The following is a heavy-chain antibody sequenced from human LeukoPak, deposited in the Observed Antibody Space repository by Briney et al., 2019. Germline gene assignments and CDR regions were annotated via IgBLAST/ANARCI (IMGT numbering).Heavy chain of an antibody. V-gene: IGHV3-49*04. J-gene: IGHJ6*02. CDR1: GFTFGDYA. D-gene: IGHD3-3*01. Sequence: GGSLRLSCTASGFTFGDYAMSWVRQAPGKGLEWVGFIRSKAYGGTTEYAASVKGRFTISRDDSKSIAYLQMNSLKTEDTAVYYCTRGYENGYYLYYYYGMDVWGQGTTVTASS. CDR3: TRGYENGYYLYYYYGMDV. CDR2: IRSKAYGGTT.